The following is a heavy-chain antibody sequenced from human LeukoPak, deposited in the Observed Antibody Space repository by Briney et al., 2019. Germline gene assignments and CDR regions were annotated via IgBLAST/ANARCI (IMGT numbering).Heavy chain of an antibody. Sequence: RPGGSLRLSCAASGFTFSSYSMNWVRQAPGKGLEWVSYISSSSSTIYYADSVKGRFTISRDNAKNSLYLQMNSLRAEDTAVYYCARDTVDTAMAFDYWGQGTLVTVSS. CDR3: ARDTVDTAMAFDY. D-gene: IGHD5-18*01. V-gene: IGHV3-48*01. CDR2: ISSSSSTI. CDR1: GFTFSSYS. J-gene: IGHJ4*02.